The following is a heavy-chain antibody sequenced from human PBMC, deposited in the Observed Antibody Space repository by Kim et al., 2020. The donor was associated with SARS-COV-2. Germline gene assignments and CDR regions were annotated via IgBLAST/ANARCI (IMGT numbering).Heavy chain of an antibody. V-gene: IGHV4-34*01. D-gene: IGHD6-13*01. J-gene: IGHJ5*02. CDR2: INHSGST. CDR1: GGSFSGYY. CDR3: ARGPGYSSSWYGARNWFDP. Sequence: SETLSLTCAVYGGSFSGYYWSWIRQPPGKGLEWIEEINHSGSTNYNPSLKSRVTISVDTSKNQFSLKLSSVTAADTAVYYCARGPGYSSSWYGARNWFDPWGQGTLVTVSS.